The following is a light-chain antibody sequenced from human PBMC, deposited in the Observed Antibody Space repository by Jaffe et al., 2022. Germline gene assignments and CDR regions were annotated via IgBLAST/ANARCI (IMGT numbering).Light chain of an antibody. V-gene: IGKV1-39*01. CDR1: QSIRSY. J-gene: IGKJ2*01. CDR3: QQSYSSPHT. Sequence: DIQMTQSPSSLSASVGDRVTITCRASQSIRSYLNWYQQKPGKAPKLLIYEAFSLQGGVPSRFGGSGSGTDFTLTITSLQPEDSATYYCQQSYSSPHTFGQGTKLEIK. CDR2: EAF.